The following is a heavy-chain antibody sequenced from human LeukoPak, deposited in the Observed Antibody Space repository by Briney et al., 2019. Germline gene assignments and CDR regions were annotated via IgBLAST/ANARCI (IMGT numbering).Heavy chain of an antibody. CDR3: ARHLGSKEGGSPDY. D-gene: IGHD1-26*01. CDR2: IYYSGST. Sequence: PSETLSLTCIVSGGSISSSSYYWGWIRQPPGKGLEWIGNIYYSGSTYYNPSLKSRVTISVDTSKNQFSLKLSSVTAADTAVFYCARHLGSKEGGSPDYWGQGTLVTVSS. J-gene: IGHJ4*02. CDR1: GGSISSSSYY. V-gene: IGHV4-39*01.